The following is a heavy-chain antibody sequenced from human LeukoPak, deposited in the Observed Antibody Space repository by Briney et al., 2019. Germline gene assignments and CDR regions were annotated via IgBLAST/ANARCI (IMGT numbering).Heavy chain of an antibody. J-gene: IGHJ4*02. CDR1: GGSISSSSYY. CDR2: IYYSGST. Sequence: SETLSLTCTVSGGSISSSSYYWGWIRQPPGKGLEWIGSIYYSGSTYYNPSLKSRVTISVDTSKNQFSLKLSSVTAADTAVYYCARPPSSGWYGYWGQGTLVTVSS. D-gene: IGHD6-19*01. CDR3: ARPPSSGWYGY. V-gene: IGHV4-39*01.